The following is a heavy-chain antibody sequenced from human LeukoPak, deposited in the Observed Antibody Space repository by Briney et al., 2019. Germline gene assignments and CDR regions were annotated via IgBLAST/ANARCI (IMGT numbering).Heavy chain of an antibody. CDR1: GFTFGDYY. J-gene: IGHJ5*02. Sequence: PGGSLRLSCAASGFTFGDYYMSWIRQAPGKGLEWVSYISSGGSTTYYADSVKGRFTISGDDAKNSLYLQMNSLRAEDTALYYCARSSFSMVRGVNWFDPWGQGTLVTVSS. V-gene: IGHV3-11*04. CDR3: ARSSFSMVRGVNWFDP. D-gene: IGHD3-10*01. CDR2: ISSGGSTT.